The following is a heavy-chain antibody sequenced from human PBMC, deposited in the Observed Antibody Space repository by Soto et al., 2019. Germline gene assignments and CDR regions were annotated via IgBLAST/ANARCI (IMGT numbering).Heavy chain of an antibody. CDR3: ARAPQRSQVKNYDILTGYNDY. CDR2: IYYSGST. Sequence: PSETLSLTCTVSGGSISSGGYYWSWIRQHPGKGLEWIGYIYYSGSTYYNPSLKSRVTISVDTSKNQFSLKLSSVTAADTAVYYCARAPQRSQVKNYDILTGYNDYWGQGTLVTVSS. CDR1: GGSISSGGYY. D-gene: IGHD3-9*01. J-gene: IGHJ4*02. V-gene: IGHV4-31*03.